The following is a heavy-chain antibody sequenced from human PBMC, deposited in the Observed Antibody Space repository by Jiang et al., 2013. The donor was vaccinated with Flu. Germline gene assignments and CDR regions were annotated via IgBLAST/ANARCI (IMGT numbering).Heavy chain of an antibody. CDR2: IYCGDSET. J-gene: IGHJ6*04. D-gene: IGHD3-10*01. V-gene: IGHV5-51*01. CDR1: GYSFLSYW. CDR3: VRQQYYGSGTYYSPYYGMDV. Sequence: QLVESGAEVKKPGESLKISCKGSGYSFLSYWIGWVRQMPGKGLELMGMIYCGDSETRYSPSFEGQVTISVDKSINTAYLQWSSLKASDTAMYYCVRQQYYGSGTYYSPYYGMDVWGKGTTVIVSS.